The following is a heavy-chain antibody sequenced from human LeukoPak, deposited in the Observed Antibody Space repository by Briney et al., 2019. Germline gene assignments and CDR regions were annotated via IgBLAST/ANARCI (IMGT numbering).Heavy chain of an antibody. J-gene: IGHJ4*02. Sequence: ASVKVSCKVSGYTLTELSMHWVRQAPGKGLEWMGGFDPEDGETIYAQKFQGRVTMTEDTSTDTAYMELSSLRSEDTAVYYCATVDSSSWSFDYWGQGTLVTVSS. CDR3: ATVDSSSWSFDY. CDR1: GYTLTELS. CDR2: FDPEDGET. V-gene: IGHV1-24*01. D-gene: IGHD6-13*01.